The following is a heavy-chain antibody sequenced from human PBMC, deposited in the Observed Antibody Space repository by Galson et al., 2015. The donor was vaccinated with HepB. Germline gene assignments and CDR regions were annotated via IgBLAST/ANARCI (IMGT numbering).Heavy chain of an antibody. J-gene: IGHJ4*02. D-gene: IGHD5-18*01. Sequence: QSGAEVKKPGESLKISCTGSGYSFTSYWISWVRQMPGKGLEWMGRIDPSDSYTNYSPSFQGHVTISADKSISTAYLQWSSLKASDTAMYYCARYVDTAMENFDYWGQGTLVTVSS. CDR3: ARYVDTAMENFDY. V-gene: IGHV5-10-1*01. CDR1: GYSFTSYW. CDR2: IDPSDSYT.